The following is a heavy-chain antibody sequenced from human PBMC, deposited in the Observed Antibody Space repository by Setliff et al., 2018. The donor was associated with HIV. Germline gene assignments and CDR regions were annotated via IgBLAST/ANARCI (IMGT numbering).Heavy chain of an antibody. D-gene: IGHD6-19*01. V-gene: IGHV4-59*11. Sequence: PSETLSLTCTVSGGSISSHYWSWIRQPPGKGLEWLGEIYHSGSTNYNPSLKSRVTISIDKSKSHFSLKLSSVTAADTAIYYCARVPYPADYYMDVWGKGTTVTVSS. CDR2: IYHSGST. CDR3: ARVPYPADYYMDV. CDR1: GGSISSHY. J-gene: IGHJ6*03.